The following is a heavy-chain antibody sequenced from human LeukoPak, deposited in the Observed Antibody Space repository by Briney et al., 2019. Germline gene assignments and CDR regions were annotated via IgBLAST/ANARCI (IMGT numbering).Heavy chain of an antibody. Sequence: GSLRLSCAASGFTVSSNYMSWVRQAPGKGLEGIGRIYYSGSTYYNPSLKSRVTISVDTSKNQFSLKLSSVTAADTAVYYCARQNYDILTGYLRYYGMDVWGQGTTVTVSS. CDR1: GFTVSSNY. D-gene: IGHD3-9*01. V-gene: IGHV4-39*01. CDR2: IYYSGST. CDR3: ARQNYDILTGYLRYYGMDV. J-gene: IGHJ6*02.